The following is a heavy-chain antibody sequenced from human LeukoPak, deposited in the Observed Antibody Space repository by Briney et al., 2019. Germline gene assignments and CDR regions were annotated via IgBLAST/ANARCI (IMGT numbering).Heavy chain of an antibody. CDR2: INQDGSEK. J-gene: IGHJ4*02. CDR3: ARAHTYDYDSSGLH. V-gene: IGHV3-7*01. Sequence: GGSLRLSCAASGFTFSYYWMTWVRQAPGKGLEWVANINQDGSEKNYVDSVKGRFTISRDNAKKSQYLQMNSLRADDTAVYYCARAHTYDYDSSGLHWGQGTLVTVSS. D-gene: IGHD3-22*01. CDR1: GFTFSYYW.